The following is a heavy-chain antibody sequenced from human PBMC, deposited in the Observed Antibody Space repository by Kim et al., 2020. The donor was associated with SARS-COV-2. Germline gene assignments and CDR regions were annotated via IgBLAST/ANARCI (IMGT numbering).Heavy chain of an antibody. V-gene: IGHV1-24*01. CDR3: ATGPIRRTNWFDP. Sequence: YGQKYQGRVTMTEDTSTETAYMELGSLRSEDTAVYYCATGPIRRTNWFDPWGQGTLVTVSS. J-gene: IGHJ5*02.